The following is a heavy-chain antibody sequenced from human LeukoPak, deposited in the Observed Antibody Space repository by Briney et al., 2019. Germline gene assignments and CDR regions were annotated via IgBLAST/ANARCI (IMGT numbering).Heavy chain of an antibody. CDR3: ARDLLITTGAFDI. CDR2: ISSSSHYI. J-gene: IGHJ3*02. CDR1: GFTFSSYT. D-gene: IGHD3-3*01. Sequence: GGSLRLSCAASGFTFSSYTMNWVRRAPGRGWGGVSYISSSSHYIYYADSVKGRFTISRDNAKNSLYLQMNSLRAEDTAVYYCARDLLITTGAFDIWGQGTMVTVSS. V-gene: IGHV3-21*01.